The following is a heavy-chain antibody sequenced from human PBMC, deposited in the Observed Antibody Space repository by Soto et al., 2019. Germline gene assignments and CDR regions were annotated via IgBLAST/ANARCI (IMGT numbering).Heavy chain of an antibody. Sequence: EVQLLESGGGLVQPGGSLRLSCAASGFTFSSYAMRWVRQAPGKGLEWVSAISGSGDSTYYADSVKGRFTISRDNSKNTLYLQMNSLRAGDTAVYYCARRGSGSYYDYGGQGTRVTVSS. CDR2: ISGSGDST. CDR1: GFTFSSYA. J-gene: IGHJ4*02. D-gene: IGHD1-26*01. CDR3: ARRGSGSYYDY. V-gene: IGHV3-23*01.